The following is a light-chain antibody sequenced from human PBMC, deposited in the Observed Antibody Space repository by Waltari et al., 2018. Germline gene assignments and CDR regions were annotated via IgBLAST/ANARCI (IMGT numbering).Light chain of an antibody. CDR3: QQRKIWPPVT. Sequence: EVVLIQSPATLSLSPGERATLSCRASQNVDKYLVWYQQKPGQPPRLLIYDASNRATGIPARFSGSGSGTDFTLTISSLEPEDFAVYFCQQRKIWPPVTFGQGTRLEIK. CDR1: QNVDKY. V-gene: IGKV3-11*01. CDR2: DAS. J-gene: IGKJ5*01.